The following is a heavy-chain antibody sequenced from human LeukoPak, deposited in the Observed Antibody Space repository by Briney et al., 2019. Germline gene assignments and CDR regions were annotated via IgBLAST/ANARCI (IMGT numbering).Heavy chain of an antibody. CDR3: AQIYTYGSSQFDY. J-gene: IGHJ4*02. CDR1: GFTFSNYE. D-gene: IGHD5-18*01. Sequence: GGALRLSCAASGFTFSNYEMNWVRQAPGKGLEWVSYISSSGSTIYYADSVKGRFTISRDNAKNSRYLQMNSLRAEDTAVYYCAQIYTYGSSQFDYWGQGTLVTVSS. V-gene: IGHV3-48*03. CDR2: ISSSGSTI.